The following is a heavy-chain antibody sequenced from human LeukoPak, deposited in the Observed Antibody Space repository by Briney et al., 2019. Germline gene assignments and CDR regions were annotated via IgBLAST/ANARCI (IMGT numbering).Heavy chain of an antibody. D-gene: IGHD6-19*01. Sequence: GGSLRLSCAAAGFTFSSYWMHWVRQAPGKGLVWVSRINSDGSSTSYADSVKGRFTISRDNAKDTLYLQMNSLRADDTAVYYCARVVPDPGLVRGLFDYWGQGTLVTVSS. CDR1: GFTFSSYW. J-gene: IGHJ4*02. CDR2: INSDGSST. CDR3: ARVVPDPGLVRGLFDY. V-gene: IGHV3-74*01.